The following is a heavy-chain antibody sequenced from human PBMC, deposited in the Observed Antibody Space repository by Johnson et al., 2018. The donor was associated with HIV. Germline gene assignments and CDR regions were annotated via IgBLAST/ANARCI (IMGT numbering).Heavy chain of an antibody. Sequence: VQLVESGGGVVQPGRSLRLSCAASGFTFRSYAMSWVRQTPGKGLEWVSGINWHGGSTGYADSVKGRFTISRDNTKNSVYLQMNSLRAEDTAVYYCAKVRGWSDDTFDIWGQGTMVTVSS. V-gene: IGHV3-20*04. CDR2: INWHGGST. CDR1: GFTFRSYA. J-gene: IGHJ3*02. CDR3: AKVRGWSDDTFDI. D-gene: IGHD5-12*01.